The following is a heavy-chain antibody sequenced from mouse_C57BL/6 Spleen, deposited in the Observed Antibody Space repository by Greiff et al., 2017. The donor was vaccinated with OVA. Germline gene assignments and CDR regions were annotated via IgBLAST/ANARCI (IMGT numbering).Heavy chain of an antibody. J-gene: IGHJ1*03. CDR2: IDPENGDT. Sequence: EVQLQQSGAELVRPGASVKLSCTASGFNIKDDYMHWVKQRPEQGLEWIGWIDPENGDTEYASKFQGKATITAATSSNTAYLQLSSLTSEDTAVYYCTTDLTGRYWYFDVWGTGTTVTVSS. V-gene: IGHV14-4*01. D-gene: IGHD2-13*01. CDR3: TTDLTGRYWYFDV. CDR1: GFNIKDDY.